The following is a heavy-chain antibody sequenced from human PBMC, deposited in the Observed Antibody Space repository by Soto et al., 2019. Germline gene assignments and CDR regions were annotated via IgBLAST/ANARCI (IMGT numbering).Heavy chain of an antibody. D-gene: IGHD6-19*01. CDR2: IYYSGST. CDR1: GGSVSSSSYY. J-gene: IGHJ4*02. Sequence: QLQLQESGPGLVKPSETLSLTCTVSGGSVSSSSYYWGWIRQPPGTGLAWIGTIYYSGSTYYSPSLRSRVTRAVDTSNNQFSLKLSSVTAADTAVYYCARHRGSGWYGGENWGQGTLVTVSS. CDR3: ARHRGSGWYGGEN. V-gene: IGHV4-39*01.